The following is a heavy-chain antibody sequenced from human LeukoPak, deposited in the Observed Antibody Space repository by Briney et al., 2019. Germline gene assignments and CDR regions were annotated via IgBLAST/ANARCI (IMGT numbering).Heavy chain of an antibody. CDR1: GGSFSGYY. CDR2: IYYSGST. V-gene: IGHV4-59*01. D-gene: IGHD1-1*01. CDR3: ARGKRLARLFNLFDY. Sequence: SETLSLTCAVYGGSFSGYYWSWIRQPPGKGLEWIGYIYYSGSTNYNPSLKSRVTISVDTSKNQFSLKLSSVTAADTAVYYCARGKRLARLFNLFDYWGQGTLVTVSS. J-gene: IGHJ4*02.